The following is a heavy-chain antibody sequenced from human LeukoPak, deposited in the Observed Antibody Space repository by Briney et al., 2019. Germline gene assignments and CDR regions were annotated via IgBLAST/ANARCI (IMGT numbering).Heavy chain of an antibody. J-gene: IGHJ5*02. CDR3: AKAKYDYGDPVGWFDP. CDR1: GFIFSSYG. D-gene: IGHD4/OR15-4a*01. CDR2: ISGSGVAT. V-gene: IGHV3-23*01. Sequence: GGSLGLSCAASGFIFSSYGMSWVRQAPGKGLEGVSGISGSGVATFYADSVKGRFTISRDNSKNTLYLQMDSLRAEDTAVYYCAKAKYDYGDPVGWFDPWGQGTLVTVSS.